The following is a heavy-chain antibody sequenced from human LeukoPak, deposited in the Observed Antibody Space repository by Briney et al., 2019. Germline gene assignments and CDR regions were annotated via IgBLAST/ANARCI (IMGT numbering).Heavy chain of an antibody. CDR2: IDHRGST. J-gene: IGHJ5*02. CDR1: GGSFSSYY. CDR3: ARAVTSGCSPPHWFAP. Sequence: SETLSLTCAVYGGSFSSYYWSWIRQPPGKGLEWIGEIDHRGSTNYNPSLSSRVNISVDPSNNQFSLRLTSVTAADTAVYYCARAVTSGCSPPHWFAPGARGAWVTVPS. D-gene: IGHD4-17*01. V-gene: IGHV4-34*01.